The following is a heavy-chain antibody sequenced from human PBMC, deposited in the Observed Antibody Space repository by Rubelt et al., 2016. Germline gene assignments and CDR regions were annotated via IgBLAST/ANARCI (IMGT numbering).Heavy chain of an antibody. Sequence: QVQLVQSGAEVKKPGASVKVSCKASGYTFTSYGISWVRQAPGQGLEWMGWIIAYTGNTNYAQKLQGRVTMTTDTSTSTAYTELRSLRSDDTAVYYCARDLPPFRRYNWNFPLDYWGQGTLVTVSS. V-gene: IGHV1-18*01. J-gene: IGHJ4*02. CDR2: IIAYTGNT. CDR3: ARDLPPFRRYNWNFPLDY. D-gene: IGHD1-7*01. CDR1: GYTFTSYG.